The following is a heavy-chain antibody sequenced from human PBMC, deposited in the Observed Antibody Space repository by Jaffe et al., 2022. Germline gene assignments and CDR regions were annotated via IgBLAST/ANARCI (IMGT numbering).Heavy chain of an antibody. CDR2: ISAYNGNT. J-gene: IGHJ6*03. CDR1: GYTFTSYG. D-gene: IGHD2-15*01. V-gene: IGHV1-18*01. Sequence: QVQLVQSGAEVKKPGASVKVSCKASGYTFTSYGISWVRQAPGQGLEWMGWISAYNGNTNYAQKLQGRVTMTTDTSTSTAYMELRSLRSDDTAVYYCARAGYCSGGSCYRAKTFYYYYYMDVWGKGTTVTVSS. CDR3: ARAGYCSGGSCYRAKTFYYYYYMDV.